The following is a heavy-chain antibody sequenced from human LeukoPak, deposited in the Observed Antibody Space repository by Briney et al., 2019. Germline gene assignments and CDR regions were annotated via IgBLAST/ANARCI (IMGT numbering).Heavy chain of an antibody. CDR1: GYTFTSYA. J-gene: IGHJ4*02. V-gene: IGHV7-4-1*02. Sequence: ASVKVSCKASGYTFTSYAMNEVRQAPGQGLEWMGWINTNTGNPTYAQGFTGRFVFSLDTSVSTAYLQISSLKAEDTAVYYCASSITGTTFESWAVDYWGQGTLVTVSS. CDR2: INTNTGNP. D-gene: IGHD1-20*01. CDR3: ASSITGTTFESWAVDY.